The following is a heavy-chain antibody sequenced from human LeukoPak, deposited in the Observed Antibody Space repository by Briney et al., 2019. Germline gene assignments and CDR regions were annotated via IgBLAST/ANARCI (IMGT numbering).Heavy chain of an antibody. J-gene: IGHJ6*03. CDR3: AKGGYSYGYAYNYYYYYMDV. CDR2: IRYDGSNK. V-gene: IGHV3-30*02. D-gene: IGHD5-18*01. Sequence: GGSLRLSCAASGFTFSSYGMHWVRQAPGKGLEWVAFIRYDGSNKYYADSVKGRFTISRDNSKNTLYLQMNSLRAEDTAVYYCAKGGYSYGYAYNYYYYYMDVWGKGTTVTVSS. CDR1: GFTFSSYG.